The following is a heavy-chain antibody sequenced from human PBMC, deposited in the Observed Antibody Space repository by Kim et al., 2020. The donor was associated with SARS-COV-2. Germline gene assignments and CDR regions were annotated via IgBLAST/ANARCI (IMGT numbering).Heavy chain of an antibody. CDR1: GYTFTSYA. CDR3: AREPSPLSGFETWIAAAVRWDY. V-gene: IGHV1-3*01. Sequence: ASVKVSCKASGYTFTSYAMHWVRQAPGQRLEWMGWINAGNGNTKYSQKFQGRVTITRDTSASTAYMELSSLRSEDTAVYYCAREPSPLSGFETWIAAAVRWDYWGQGTLDTVSS. CDR2: INAGNGNT. D-gene: IGHD6-13*01. J-gene: IGHJ4*02.